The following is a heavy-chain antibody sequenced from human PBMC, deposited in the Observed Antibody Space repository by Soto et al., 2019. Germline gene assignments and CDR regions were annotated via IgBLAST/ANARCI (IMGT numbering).Heavy chain of an antibody. CDR2: TYYRSKWYN. D-gene: IGHD2-8*01. J-gene: IGHJ6*02. Sequence: PSQTLSLTCAISGDSVSSNSAAWNWIRQSPSRGLEWLGRTYYRSKWYNDYAVSVKSRITINPDTSKNQFSLQLNSVTPEDTAVYYCARDGVDIVLMVDADGRHHYGMDVRGPGTTVTVSS. CDR3: ARDGVDIVLMVDADGRHHYGMDV. CDR1: GDSVSSNSAA. V-gene: IGHV6-1*01.